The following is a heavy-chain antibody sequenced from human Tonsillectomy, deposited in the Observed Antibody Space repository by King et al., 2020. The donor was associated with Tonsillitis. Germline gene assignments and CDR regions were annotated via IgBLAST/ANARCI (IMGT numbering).Heavy chain of an antibody. D-gene: IGHD3-9*01. J-gene: IGHJ4*02. V-gene: IGHV4-4*07. Sequence: VQLQESGPGLVKPSETLSLTCTVSGGSISSYYWSWIRQPAGKGLEWIGRIYTSGSTNYNPPLKSRVTMSVDTSKNQFSLKLSSVTAADTAVYYCARIYYDILTGFSNFDYWGQGTLVTVSS. CDR2: IYTSGST. CDR1: GGSISSYY. CDR3: ARIYYDILTGFSNFDY.